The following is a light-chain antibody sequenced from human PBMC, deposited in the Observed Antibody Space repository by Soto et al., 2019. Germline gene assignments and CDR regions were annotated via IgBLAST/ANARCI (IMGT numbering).Light chain of an antibody. CDR1: SSDVGGYNY. J-gene: IGLJ1*01. CDR3: SSYTSSSTPV. V-gene: IGLV2-14*01. CDR2: EVS. Sequence: QSALTQPASVSGSPGQSITISCTGTSSDVGGYNYVSWYQQHPGKAPKLMIYEVSNRPSGVSNRFSGSKSDNTDSLTISGLQAEDEADYYCSSYTSSSTPVFGTGTKLTVL.